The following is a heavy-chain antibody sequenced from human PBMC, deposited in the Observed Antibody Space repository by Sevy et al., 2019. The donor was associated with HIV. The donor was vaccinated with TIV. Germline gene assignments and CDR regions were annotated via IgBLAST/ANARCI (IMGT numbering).Heavy chain of an antibody. CDR1: GGSISSGGYY. J-gene: IGHJ4*02. D-gene: IGHD1-26*01. CDR3: ARDGGRASYSPFDY. V-gene: IGHV4-31*03. CDR2: IYYSGST. Sequence: SETLSLTCTVSGGSISSGGYYWSWIRQHPGKGLERIGYIYYSGSTYYNPSLKSRVTISVDTSKNQFSLKLSSVTAANTAGYYCARDGGRASYSPFDYWGQGTLVTVSS.